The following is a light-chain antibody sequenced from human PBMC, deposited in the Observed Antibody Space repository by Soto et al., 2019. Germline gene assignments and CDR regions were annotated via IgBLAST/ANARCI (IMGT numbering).Light chain of an antibody. Sequence: QPVLTQSSSASASLGSSVKLTCTLSSGHSSYIIAWHQQQPGKAPRYLMKLEGGESYTKGSGVPDRFSGSTSGADRYVTSSNGQPEDEGDDYCETWDSYTVIFGGGTKVTVL. CDR1: SGHSSYI. CDR3: ETWDSYTVI. CDR2: LEGGESY. J-gene: IGLJ2*01. V-gene: IGLV4-60*03.